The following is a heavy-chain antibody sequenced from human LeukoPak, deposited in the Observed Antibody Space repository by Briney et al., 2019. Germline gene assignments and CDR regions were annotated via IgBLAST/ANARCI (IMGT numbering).Heavy chain of an antibody. CDR2: ISYDGSNK. J-gene: IGHJ6*02. CDR3: ARHPDIPTGDPYYYYGMDV. D-gene: IGHD7-27*01. V-gene: IGHV3-30*12. Sequence: PGRSLRLSCAASGFTFSSYGMHWVRQAPGKGLEWVAVISYDGSNKYYADSVKGRFTISRDNSKNTLYLQMNSLRPEDTAVYYCARHPDIPTGDPYYYYGMDVWGQGTTVTVSS. CDR1: GFTFSSYG.